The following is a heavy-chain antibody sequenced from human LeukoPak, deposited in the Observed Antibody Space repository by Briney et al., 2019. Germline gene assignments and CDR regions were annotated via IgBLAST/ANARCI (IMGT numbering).Heavy chain of an antibody. Sequence: SETLSLTCAVYGGSFSGYYWSWIRQPPGKGLEWIGEINHSGSTNYNPSLKSRVTISVDTSKNQFSLKLSSVTAADTAVYYCASVIAVAGTGPFDYWGQGTLVTVSS. D-gene: IGHD6-19*01. CDR3: ASVIAVAGTGPFDY. J-gene: IGHJ4*02. CDR1: GGSFSGYY. CDR2: INHSGST. V-gene: IGHV4-34*01.